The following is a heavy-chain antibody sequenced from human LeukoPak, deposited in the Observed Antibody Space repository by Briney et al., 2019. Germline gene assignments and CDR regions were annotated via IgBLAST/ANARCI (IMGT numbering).Heavy chain of an antibody. D-gene: IGHD5-24*01. V-gene: IGHV3-21*01. J-gene: IGHJ4*02. CDR3: ASNGDGYNSPLNY. CDR2: ITGSGGNT. Sequence: GGSLRLSCAASGFTFSSYGMNWVRQAPGKGLEWVSGITGSGGNTYYADSVKGRFTISRDNAKNSLYLQMNSLRAEDTAVYYCASNGDGYNSPLNYWGQGTLVTVSS. CDR1: GFTFSSYG.